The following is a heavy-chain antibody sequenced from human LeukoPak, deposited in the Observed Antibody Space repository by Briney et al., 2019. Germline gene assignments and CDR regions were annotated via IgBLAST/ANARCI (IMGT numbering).Heavy chain of an antibody. D-gene: IGHD3-22*01. CDR2: IYTSGST. CDR3: ASLDYDSSGYASDY. V-gene: IGHV4-4*07. J-gene: IGHJ4*02. Sequence: PSETLSLTCTVSGGSISSYYWSWIRQPAGKGLEWIGRIYTSGSTNYNPSLKSRVTISVDTSKNQFSLKLSSVTAVDTAVYYCASLDYDSSGYASDYWGQGTLVTVSS. CDR1: GGSISSYY.